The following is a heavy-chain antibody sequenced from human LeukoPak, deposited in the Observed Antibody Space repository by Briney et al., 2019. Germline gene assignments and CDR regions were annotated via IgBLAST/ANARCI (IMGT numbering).Heavy chain of an antibody. CDR3: ARGYSGNYRIDY. CDR1: GFTFSSYW. J-gene: IGHJ4*02. V-gene: IGHV3-74*01. D-gene: IGHD1-26*01. Sequence: PGGSLRLSCAASGFTFSSYWMHWVRQVPGKGLVWVSRINSDGSSTSYADSVKGRFTISRDNAKNTLYLQMNSLRAGDTAVYYCARGYSGNYRIDYWGQGTLVTASS. CDR2: INSDGSST.